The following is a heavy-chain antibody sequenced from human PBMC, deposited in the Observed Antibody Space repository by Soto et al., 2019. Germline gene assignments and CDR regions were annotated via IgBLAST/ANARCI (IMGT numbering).Heavy chain of an antibody. J-gene: IGHJ4*02. V-gene: IGHV3-21*01. Sequence: EVQLVESGGGLVKPGGSLRLSCAASGFTFSSYSMNWVRQAPGKGLEWVSSISSSISYIYYGDSVKGRFTISRDNAKNSLYLQMNSLRAEDTAVYYCARGLPDGSGQYCDYWGQGTLVTVSS. CDR1: GFTFSSYS. D-gene: IGHD3-10*01. CDR2: ISSSISYI. CDR3: ARGLPDGSGQYCDY.